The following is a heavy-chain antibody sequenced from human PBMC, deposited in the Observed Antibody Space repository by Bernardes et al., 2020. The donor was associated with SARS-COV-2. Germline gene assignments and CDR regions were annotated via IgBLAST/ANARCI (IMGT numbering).Heavy chain of an antibody. CDR1: EFTFSSYG. CDR3: AREGISSSWYVGAFDI. D-gene: IGHD6-13*01. CDR2: IWYDGSNK. Sequence: GGSLRLSCAVSEFTFSSYGMHWVRQAPGKGLEWVAVIWYDGSNKYYADSVKGRFTISRDNSKNTLYLQMNSLRAEDTAVYYCAREGISSSWYVGAFDIWGQGTMVTVSS. J-gene: IGHJ3*02. V-gene: IGHV3-33*08.